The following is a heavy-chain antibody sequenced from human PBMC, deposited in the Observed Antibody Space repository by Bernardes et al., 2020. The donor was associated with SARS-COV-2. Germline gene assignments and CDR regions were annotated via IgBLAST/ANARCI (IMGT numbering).Heavy chain of an antibody. CDR2: IYYSET. CDR1: GGSIGSSNW. CDR3: AIYTGTYKTFDY. Sequence: SETLSLTCAVSGGSIGSSNWCSWVRQSPGKGLEWIGDIYYSETNYNPSLKSRVIISVDKTKNQFFLRLRSVTAADTAVYYCAIYTGTYKTFDYWGQGIVVAVSS. V-gene: IGHV4-4*02. D-gene: IGHD1-26*01. J-gene: IGHJ4*02.